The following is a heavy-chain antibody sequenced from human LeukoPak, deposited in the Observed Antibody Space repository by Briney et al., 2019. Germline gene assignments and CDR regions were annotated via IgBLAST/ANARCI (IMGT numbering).Heavy chain of an antibody. V-gene: IGHV3-30*02. D-gene: IGHD3-3*01. J-gene: IGHJ4*02. CDR1: GFTFSSYG. CDR2: IHHDGSNK. CDR3: AKDLPYYNFWSGYFGY. Sequence: GGSLRLSCAASGFTFSSYGMHWVRQAPGKGLDWVAFIHHDGSNKYYADSVRGRFTISRDNSKNTLYLQMNSLRAEDTAVYYCAKDLPYYNFWSGYFGYWGQGTLVTVSS.